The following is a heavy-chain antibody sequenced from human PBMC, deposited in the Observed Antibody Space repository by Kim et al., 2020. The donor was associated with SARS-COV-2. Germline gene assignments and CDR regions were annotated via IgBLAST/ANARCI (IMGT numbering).Heavy chain of an antibody. CDR3: ARRRVTMIVVVIKGYYFDY. D-gene: IGHD3-22*01. J-gene: IGHJ4*02. V-gene: IGHV4-34*01. Sequence: KRQITISEDTSKNQFYLKLSSVNAADTAVYYCARRRVTMIVVVIKGYYFDYWGQGTLVTVSS.